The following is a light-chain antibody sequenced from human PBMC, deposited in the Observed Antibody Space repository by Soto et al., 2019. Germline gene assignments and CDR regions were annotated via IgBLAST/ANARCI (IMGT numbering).Light chain of an antibody. CDR1: QGISRA. CDR3: QQADTFPIT. J-gene: IGKJ5*01. V-gene: IGKV1D-12*01. CDR2: AAS. Sequence: DIPMNQSPSSVSASVGDRVNISCQAGQGISRALAWYQQKPGKAPKLLIYAASSLQSGVPSRFSGSGFGTDFTLTISSLQPEDSAIYYCQQADTFPITFGQGTRLEI.